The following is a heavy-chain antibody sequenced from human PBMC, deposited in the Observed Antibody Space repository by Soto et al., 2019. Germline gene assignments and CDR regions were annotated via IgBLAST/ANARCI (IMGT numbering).Heavy chain of an antibody. CDR3: ARVSVGAPRRFDP. D-gene: IGHD1-26*01. CDR1: GGTFSSYA. Sequence: ASVKVSCKASGGTFSSYAVSWVRQAPGQGLEWMGGIIPIFGTANYAQKFQGRVTITADESTSTAYMELSSLRSEDTAVYYCARVSVGAPRRFDPWGQGTLVTVSS. J-gene: IGHJ5*02. CDR2: IIPIFGTA. V-gene: IGHV1-69*13.